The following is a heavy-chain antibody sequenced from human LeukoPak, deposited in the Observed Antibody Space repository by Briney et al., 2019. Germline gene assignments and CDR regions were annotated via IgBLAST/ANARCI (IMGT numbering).Heavy chain of an antibody. V-gene: IGHV3-48*01. CDR1: GFTFSSYS. Sequence: PGGSLRLSCAASGFTFSSYSMNWVRQAPGKGLEWVSYISSGSSTIYYADSVKGRFTISRDNAKNSLYLQMNSLRAEDTAVYYCARDPMNYYDSSGYWVYWGQGTLVTVSS. CDR2: ISSGSSTI. CDR3: ARDPMNYYDSSGYWVY. D-gene: IGHD3-22*01. J-gene: IGHJ4*02.